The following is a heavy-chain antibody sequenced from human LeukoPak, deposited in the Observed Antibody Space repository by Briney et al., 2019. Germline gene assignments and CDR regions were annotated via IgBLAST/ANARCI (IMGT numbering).Heavy chain of an antibody. CDR3: ARDLYFAGQLVTYYYYYYMDV. CDR1: GGSISSYY. J-gene: IGHJ6*03. CDR2: IYYSGST. Sequence: SETLSLTCTVSGGSISSYYWSWIRQPPGKGLEWIGYIYYSGSTNYNPSLKSRVTISVDTSKNQFSLKLSSVTAADTAVYYCARDLYFAGQLVTYYYYYYMDVWGKGTTVTVSS. D-gene: IGHD6-6*01. V-gene: IGHV4-59*01.